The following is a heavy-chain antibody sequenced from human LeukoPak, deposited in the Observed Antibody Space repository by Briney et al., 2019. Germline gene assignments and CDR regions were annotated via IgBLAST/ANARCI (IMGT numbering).Heavy chain of an antibody. V-gene: IGHV3-48*01. CDR3: ARGPRYDWNCHDY. D-gene: IGHD1-7*01. J-gene: IGHJ4*02. Sequence: SGGSLRLSCAASGFTLSSYSMNWVRQAPGKGLEWVSYISSSSSTIYYAGSVKGRFTISRDNAKNSLYLQMNSLRAEDTAVYYCARGPRYDWNCHDYWGQGTLVTVSS. CDR2: ISSSSSTI. CDR1: GFTLSSYS.